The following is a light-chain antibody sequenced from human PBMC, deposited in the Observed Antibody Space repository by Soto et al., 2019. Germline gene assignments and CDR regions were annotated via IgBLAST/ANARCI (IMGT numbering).Light chain of an antibody. V-gene: IGLV2-14*01. CDR2: EVI. CDR3: NSYTSSSTVV. J-gene: IGLJ1*01. CDR1: NSDVNY. Sequence: QSVLTQPASVSGAPGQSITISCTGTNSDVNYVSWHQQHPGKAPKLMIYEVINRSSGVSTRFSGSKSGNTASLTISGLLPEDEADYYCNSYTSSSTVVFGTGTKVTVL.